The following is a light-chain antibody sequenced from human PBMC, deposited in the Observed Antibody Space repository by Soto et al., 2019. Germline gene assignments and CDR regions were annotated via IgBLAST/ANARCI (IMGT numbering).Light chain of an antibody. Sequence: EIVLTQSPGTLSLSPGERATLSCRASQIVRTRYLAWYQQKPGQGPRLLIYGASSRATGIPDRFSGSGSGTDFTITISRLEAVDFAVYYCQQYGSSPITLGQGTRLEI. CDR2: GAS. CDR1: QIVRTRY. CDR3: QQYGSSPIT. J-gene: IGKJ5*01. V-gene: IGKV3-20*01.